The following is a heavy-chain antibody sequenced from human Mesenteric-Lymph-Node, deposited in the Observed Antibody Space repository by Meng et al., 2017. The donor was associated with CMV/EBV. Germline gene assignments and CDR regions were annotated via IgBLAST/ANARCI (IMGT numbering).Heavy chain of an antibody. J-gene: IGHJ3*02. CDR3: TRRGRVTTDDTFDI. V-gene: IGHV4-59*01. CDR1: GGSISSYY. Sequence: SETLSLTCTVSGGSISSYYWSWVRQPPGKGLEWIGYVYYGGSTNYNPSLKSRVTISVDTSKNQLSLRLSSVTAADTAVYYCTRRGRVTTDDTFDIWGQGTMVTVSS. D-gene: IGHD4-11*01. CDR2: VYYGGST.